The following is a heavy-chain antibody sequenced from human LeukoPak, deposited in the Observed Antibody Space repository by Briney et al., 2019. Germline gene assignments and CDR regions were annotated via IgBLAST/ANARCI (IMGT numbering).Heavy chain of an antibody. V-gene: IGHV4-59*01. J-gene: IGHJ5*02. CDR2: IYYSGST. Sequence: PSETLSLTCTVSGGSISSYCWSWIRQPPGKGLEWIGYIYYSGSTNYNPSLKSRVTISVDTSKNQFSLKLSSVTAADTAVYYCARGLTVTTGAWFDPWGQGTLVTVSS. D-gene: IGHD4-17*01. CDR3: ARGLTVTTGAWFDP. CDR1: GGSISSYC.